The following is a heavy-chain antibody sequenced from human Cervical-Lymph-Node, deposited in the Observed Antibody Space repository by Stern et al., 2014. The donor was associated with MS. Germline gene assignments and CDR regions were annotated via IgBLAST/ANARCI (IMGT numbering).Heavy chain of an antibody. CDR2: ISAYSGTT. CDR1: GYTFTSHG. V-gene: IGHV1-18*01. D-gene: IGHD3-22*01. J-gene: IGHJ4*02. CDR3: ARVTYDSSGYSRMDY. Sequence: VQLVESGAEVKKPGASVKVSCKASGYTFTSHGISWVRQAPGQGLEWMGWISAYSGTTNYTQKLQGRVTMTTDTSTTTAYMELRSLRSDDTAVYYCARVTYDSSGYSRMDYWGQGTLVTVPS.